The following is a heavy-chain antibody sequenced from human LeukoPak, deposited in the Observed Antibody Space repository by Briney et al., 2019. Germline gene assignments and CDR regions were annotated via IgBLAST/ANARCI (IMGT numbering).Heavy chain of an antibody. CDR2: IRSKANSYAT. V-gene: IGHV3-73*01. J-gene: IGHJ5*02. Sequence: PGGSLRLSCAASGFTFSGSAMHWVRQASGKGLEWVGRIRSKANSYATAYAASVKGRFTISRDDSKNTAYLQMNSLKTEDTAVYYCARGEWELLHLSWFDPWGQGTLVTVSS. D-gene: IGHD1-26*01. CDR1: GFTFSGSA. CDR3: ARGEWELLHLSWFDP.